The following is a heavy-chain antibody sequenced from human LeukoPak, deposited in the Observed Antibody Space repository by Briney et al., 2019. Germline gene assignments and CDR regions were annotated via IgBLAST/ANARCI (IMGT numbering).Heavy chain of an antibody. CDR2: MNPNSGNT. V-gene: IGHV1-8*01. D-gene: IGHD3-10*01. CDR3: ARVHTMARGPKGLLGY. CDR1: GYTFTSYD. J-gene: IGHJ4*02. Sequence: ASVKVSCKASGYTFTSYDINWVRQATGQGLEWMGWMNPNSGNTGYAQKFQGRVTMTRNTSISTAYMELSSLRSEDTAVYYCARVHTMARGPKGLLGYWGQGTLVTVSS.